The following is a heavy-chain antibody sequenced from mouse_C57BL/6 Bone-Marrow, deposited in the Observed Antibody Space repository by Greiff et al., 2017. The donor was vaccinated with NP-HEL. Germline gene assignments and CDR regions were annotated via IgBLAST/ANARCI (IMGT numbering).Heavy chain of an antibody. V-gene: IGHV14-4*01. CDR3: TAIVTTYFDY. CDR2: IDPENGDT. D-gene: IGHD2-5*01. J-gene: IGHJ2*01. CDR1: GFNIKDDY. Sequence: DVQLQESGAELVRPGASVKLSCTASGFNIKDDYMHWVKQRPEQGLAWIGWIDPENGDTEYASKFQGKATITADTSSNTAYLQLSSLTSEDTAVYYCTAIVTTYFDYWGQGTTLTVSS.